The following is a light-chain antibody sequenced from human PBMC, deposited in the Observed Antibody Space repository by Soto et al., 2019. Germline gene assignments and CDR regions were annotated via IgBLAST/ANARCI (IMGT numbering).Light chain of an antibody. CDR3: GSYTSSDPVV. CDR1: SSDVGGYNY. CDR2: DVS. Sequence: QSALTQPASVSGSPGQSITISCTGTSSDVGGYNYVSWYQQHPGKAPKLMIYDVSNRPSGISNRFSGSKSVNTASLTISGLQAEDEADYYCGSYTSSDPVVFGGGTQLTVL. V-gene: IGLV2-14*01. J-gene: IGLJ2*01.